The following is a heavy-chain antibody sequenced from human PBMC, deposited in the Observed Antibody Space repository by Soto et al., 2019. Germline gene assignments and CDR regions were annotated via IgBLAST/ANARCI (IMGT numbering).Heavy chain of an antibody. J-gene: IGHJ6*02. CDR3: ARSSGWYLYYYYGMDV. CDR1: GGTFSSYA. D-gene: IGHD6-19*01. V-gene: IGHV1-69*13. Sequence: ASVTVSYKASGGTFSSYAISWVRQAPGQRLEWMGGIIPIFGTANYAQKFQGRVTITADESTSTAYMELSSLRSEDTAVYYCARSSGWYLYYYYGMDVWGQGPTVTVSS. CDR2: IIPIFGTA.